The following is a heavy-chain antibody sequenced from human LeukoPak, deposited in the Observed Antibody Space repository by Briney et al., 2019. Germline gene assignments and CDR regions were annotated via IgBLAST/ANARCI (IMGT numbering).Heavy chain of an antibody. D-gene: IGHD6-19*01. Sequence: SETLSLTCSVSGGSISGSTYYWGWIRQPPGKGLEWVGTFYYSGNTYYNPSLKSRVTISVDTSKNQFSLRLSSVTAADTAVYYCARRVYSSGWYGGEVDYWGQGTLVTVSS. CDR3: ARRVYSSGWYGGEVDY. J-gene: IGHJ4*02. V-gene: IGHV4-39*01. CDR2: FYYSGNT. CDR1: GGSISGSTYY.